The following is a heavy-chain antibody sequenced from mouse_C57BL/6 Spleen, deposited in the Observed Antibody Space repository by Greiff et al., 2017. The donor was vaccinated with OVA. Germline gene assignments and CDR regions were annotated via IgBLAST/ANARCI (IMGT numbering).Heavy chain of an antibody. J-gene: IGHJ2*01. CDR1: GYAFSSSW. Sequence: VQLQQSGPELVKPGASVKISCKASGYAFSSSWMNWVKQRPGKGLEWIGRIYPGDGDTNYNGKFKGKATLTADKSSSTAYMQLSSLTSEDSAVYFGARSGITTVVAHFDYWGQGTTLTVSS. D-gene: IGHD1-1*01. V-gene: IGHV1-82*01. CDR2: IYPGDGDT. CDR3: ARSGITTVVAHFDY.